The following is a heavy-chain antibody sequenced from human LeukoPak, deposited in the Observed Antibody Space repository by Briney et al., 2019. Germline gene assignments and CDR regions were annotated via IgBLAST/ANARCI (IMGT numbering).Heavy chain of an antibody. V-gene: IGHV1-18*01. CDR1: GYTFTSYG. CDR3: ARDTNYYGSNWFDP. D-gene: IGHD3-10*01. CDR2: ISADNGNT. Sequence: ASVKVSCKASGYTFTSYGISWVRQAPGQGLEWMGWISADNGNTNYAQNLQGRVTMTTDTSTSTAYMELRSLKSDDTAVYYCARDTNYYGSNWFDPWGQGTLVTVSS. J-gene: IGHJ5*02.